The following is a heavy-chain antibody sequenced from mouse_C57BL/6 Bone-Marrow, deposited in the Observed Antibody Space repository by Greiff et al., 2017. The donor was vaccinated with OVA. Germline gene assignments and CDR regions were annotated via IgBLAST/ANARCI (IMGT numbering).Heavy chain of an antibody. D-gene: IGHD2-3*01. CDR2: ISDGGSYT. CDR3: ARGGGLLLSWFAY. Sequence: DVHLVESGGGLVKPGGSLKLSCAASGFTFSSYAMSWVRQTPEKRLEWVATISDGGSYTYYPDNVKGRFTISRDNAKNNLYLQMSHLKSEDTAMYYCARGGGLLLSWFAYWGQGTLVTVSA. J-gene: IGHJ3*01. CDR1: GFTFSSYA. V-gene: IGHV5-4*01.